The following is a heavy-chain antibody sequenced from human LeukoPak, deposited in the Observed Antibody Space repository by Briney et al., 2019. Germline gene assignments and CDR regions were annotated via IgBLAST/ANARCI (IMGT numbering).Heavy chain of an antibody. J-gene: IGHJ4*02. CDR2: IYYSGST. CDR1: GGSISSYY. D-gene: IGHD4-17*01. V-gene: IGHV4-59*01. CDR3: ARDDYAGVDY. Sequence: SETLSLTCTVSGGSISSYYWSWIRQPPGKGLEWIGYIYYSGSTNYNPSLKSRVTISVDTSKNQFSLKLSSVTAADTAVYYCARDDYAGVDYWGPGTLVTVSS.